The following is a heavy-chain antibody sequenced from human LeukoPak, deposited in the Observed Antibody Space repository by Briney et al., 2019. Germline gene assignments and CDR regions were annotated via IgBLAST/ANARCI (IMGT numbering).Heavy chain of an antibody. Sequence: SGTLSLTCAVSGGSISSSNWWSWVRQPPGKGLEWIGEIYHSGSTNYNPSLKSRVTVSVDTSKNQFSLRLNSVTAADTAVYYCARVSSSWYQDYYFDLWGRGTLVTVSS. J-gene: IGHJ2*01. CDR1: GGSISSSNW. D-gene: IGHD6-13*01. CDR2: IYHSGST. CDR3: ARVSSSWYQDYYFDL. V-gene: IGHV4-4*02.